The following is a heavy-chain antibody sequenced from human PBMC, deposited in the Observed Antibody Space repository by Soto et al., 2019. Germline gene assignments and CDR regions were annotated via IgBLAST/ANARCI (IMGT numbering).Heavy chain of an antibody. CDR2: IGSNGADK. D-gene: IGHD4-17*01. J-gene: IGHJ6*02. CDR1: GITSSTYA. Sequence: GGSLRLSCAASGITSSTYAMSWVRRAPGKGLEWVSTIGSNGADKQYADFVKGRFTVSRDSSKSTLSLQMNSLRAEDTAVYYCAADYLRHNSLNGYYYSYGMDVWGQGTTVTVSS. V-gene: IGHV3-23*01. CDR3: AADYLRHNSLNGYYYSYGMDV.